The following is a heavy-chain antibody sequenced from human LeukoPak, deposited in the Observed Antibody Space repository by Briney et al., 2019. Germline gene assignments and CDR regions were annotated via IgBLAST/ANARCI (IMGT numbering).Heavy chain of an antibody. J-gene: IGHJ5*02. D-gene: IGHD3-10*01. CDR1: GFTFSSYS. CDR2: ISSSSSYI. Sequence: PGGSLRLSCAASGFTFSSYSMNWVRQAPGKGPEWVSSISSSSSYIYYADSVKGRFTISRDNAKNSLYLQMNSLRAEDTAVYYCASVVRGNWFDPWGQGTLVTVSS. V-gene: IGHV3-21*01. CDR3: ASVVRGNWFDP.